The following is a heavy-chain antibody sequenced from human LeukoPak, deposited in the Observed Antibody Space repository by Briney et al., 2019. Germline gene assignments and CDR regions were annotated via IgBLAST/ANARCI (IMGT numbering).Heavy chain of an antibody. CDR1: GGSFSGYY. J-gene: IGHJ4*02. D-gene: IGHD3-22*01. CDR2: INHSGST. V-gene: IGHV4-34*01. Sequence: SETLSLTCAVYGGSFSGYYWSWIRQPPGKGLEWIGEINHSGSTNYNPSLKSQVPISVDTSKNQFSLKLSSVTAADPAVYYCARGRYDTSGQWRGYFDYWGQGTLVTVSS. CDR3: ARGRYDTSGQWRGYFDY.